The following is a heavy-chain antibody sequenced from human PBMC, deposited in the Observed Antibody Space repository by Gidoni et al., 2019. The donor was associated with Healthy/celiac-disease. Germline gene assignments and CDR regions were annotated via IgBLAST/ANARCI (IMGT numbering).Heavy chain of an antibody. D-gene: IGHD1-7*01. CDR1: GYTFPRYY. CDR2: INPSGGST. J-gene: IGHJ4*02. CDR3: ARDDKGYGTTSGNDY. Sequence: QVQLVQSGAEVKKPGASVKVSCKASGYTFPRYYMHWVRQAPGQGLEWMGIINPSGGSTSYAQKFQGRVTMTRDTSTSTVYMELSSLRSEDTAVYYCARDDKGYGTTSGNDYWGQGTLVTVSS. V-gene: IGHV1-46*01.